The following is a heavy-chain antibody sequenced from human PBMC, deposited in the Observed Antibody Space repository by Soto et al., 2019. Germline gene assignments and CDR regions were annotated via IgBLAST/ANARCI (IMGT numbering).Heavy chain of an antibody. CDR3: ARARWYYDGSGYLDY. J-gene: IGHJ4*02. CDR1: GGSISSGGYY. CDR2: IYYSGST. D-gene: IGHD3-22*01. Sequence: QVQLQESGPGLVKPSQTLSLTCTVSGGSISSGGYYWSWIRQHPGKGLEWIGYIYYSGSTYYNPSLKSRVTVSVETSKTQFTLKLSSVSAVDTAVYCCARARWYYDGSGYLDYWGQGPLVTVSS. V-gene: IGHV4-31*03.